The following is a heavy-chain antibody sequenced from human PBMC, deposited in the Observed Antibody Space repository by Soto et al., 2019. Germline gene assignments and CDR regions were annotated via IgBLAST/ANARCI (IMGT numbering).Heavy chain of an antibody. V-gene: IGHV1-69*08. Sequence: QVHLVQSGAEVKKPGSSVKVSCKASGGTFSPYTINWVRQAPGQGLEWMGRIIPFLGVTNHAQKFQDRVTIPADKSTRKAYLEFRRLRSADTAVYYCTRDCDSSASPWEFGGNWGQGTLVTVSS. J-gene: IGHJ1*01. CDR1: GGTFSPYT. CDR2: IIPFLGVT. D-gene: IGHD3-10*01. CDR3: TRDCDSSASPWEFGGN.